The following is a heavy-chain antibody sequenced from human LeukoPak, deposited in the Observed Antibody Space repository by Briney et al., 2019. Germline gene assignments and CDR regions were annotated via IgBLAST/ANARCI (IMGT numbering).Heavy chain of an antibody. D-gene: IGHD3-10*01. CDR1: GGSISSSSYY. V-gene: IGHV4-39*07. CDR3: VRGLTMVRGVILCYFDY. CDR2: IYYSGST. J-gene: IGHJ4*02. Sequence: AETLSLTCTVSGGSISSSSYYWGWIRQPPGKGLEWIGSIYYSGSTYYNPSLKSRVTISVDTSKNQFSLKLSSVTAADTAVYYCVRGLTMVRGVILCYFDYWGQGTLVTVSS.